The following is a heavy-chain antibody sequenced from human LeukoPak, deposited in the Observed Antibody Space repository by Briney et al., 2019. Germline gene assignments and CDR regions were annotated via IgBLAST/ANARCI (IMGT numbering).Heavy chain of an antibody. J-gene: IGHJ6*03. D-gene: IGHD2-15*01. CDR1: GGSFSGYY. V-gene: IGHV4-34*01. Sequence: SETLSLTCAVYGGSFSGYYWSWIRQPPGKGLEWIGEINHSGSTNYNPSLKSRVTISVDTSKNQFSLKLSSVTAADTAVYYCAREGYCSGGTCSYYYYYYMDVWGKGTTVTVSS. CDR2: INHSGST. CDR3: AREGYCSGGTCSYYYYYYMDV.